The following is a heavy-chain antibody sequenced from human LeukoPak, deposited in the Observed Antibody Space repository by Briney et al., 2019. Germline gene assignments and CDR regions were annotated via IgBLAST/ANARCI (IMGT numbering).Heavy chain of an antibody. V-gene: IGHV4-34*01. D-gene: IGHD5-12*01. CDR1: GGSFSGYY. CDR2: INHSGST. Sequence: SETLSLTCAVYGGSFSGYYWSWIRQPPGKGLEWIGEINHSGSTNYNPSLKSRVTISVDTSKNQFSLKLSSVTAADTVVYYCARHSRSGYSGYDSYYFDYWGQGTLVTVSS. CDR3: ARHSRSGYSGYDSYYFDY. J-gene: IGHJ4*02.